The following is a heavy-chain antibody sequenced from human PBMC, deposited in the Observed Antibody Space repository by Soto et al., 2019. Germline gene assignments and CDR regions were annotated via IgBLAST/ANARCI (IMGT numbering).Heavy chain of an antibody. Sequence: ASVKVSCKASGYTFTGYYMHWVRQAPGQGLEWMGWINPNSGGTNYAQKFQGWVTMTRDTSISTAYMELSRLRSDDTAVYYCARDQGFAAAGIYWRFDYWGQRNMVTVSS. V-gene: IGHV1-2*04. CDR1: GYTFTGYY. CDR3: ARDQGFAAAGIYWRFDY. CDR2: INPNSGGT. D-gene: IGHD6-13*01. J-gene: IGHJ4*02.